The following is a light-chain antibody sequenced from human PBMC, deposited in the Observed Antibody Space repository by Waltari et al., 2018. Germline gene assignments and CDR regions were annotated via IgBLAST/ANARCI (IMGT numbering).Light chain of an antibody. V-gene: IGLV1-51*01. CDR2: DNN. CDR3: GTWDSSLSAVV. Sequence: QSVLTQPPSVSAAPGQRVTITCPGSSSNIGTDYVSWHQQLPGTAPKLLIYDNNKRPSGIPDRFSGSKSGTSATLGITGLQTGDEADYYCGTWDSSLSAVVFGGGTKLTVL. CDR1: SSNIGTDY. J-gene: IGLJ2*01.